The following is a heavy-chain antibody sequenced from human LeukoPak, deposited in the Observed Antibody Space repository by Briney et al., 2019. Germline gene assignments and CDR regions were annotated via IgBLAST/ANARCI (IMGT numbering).Heavy chain of an antibody. J-gene: IGHJ4*02. CDR3: ARLGNEVY. CDR1: GFTFSSFG. D-gene: IGHD7-27*01. CDR2: IGGSGATT. Sequence: PGGSLRLSCAASGFTFSSFGMTWVRQAPAKGLDWVSSIGGSGATTYYAESVKGRFTISRDNSKNTMYLQMNSLRAEDTAVYYCARLGNEVYWGQGTLVTVSS. V-gene: IGHV3-23*01.